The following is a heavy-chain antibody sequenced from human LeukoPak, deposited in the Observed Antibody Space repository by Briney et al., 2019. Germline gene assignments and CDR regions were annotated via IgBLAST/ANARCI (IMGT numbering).Heavy chain of an antibody. V-gene: IGHV4-34*01. Sequence: SETLSLTCALYGAPFSGYSWSWIRQPPGKGLKWIGEINHSGSTIYNPSLKSRVTTSGDTSKNHCSLKLSSVTATDTPGNYVARHGRSGIAVAGTRGFDYWGQGTLVTVSS. CDR2: INHSGST. CDR1: GAPFSGYS. CDR3: ARHGRSGIAVAGTRGFDY. J-gene: IGHJ4*02. D-gene: IGHD6-19*01.